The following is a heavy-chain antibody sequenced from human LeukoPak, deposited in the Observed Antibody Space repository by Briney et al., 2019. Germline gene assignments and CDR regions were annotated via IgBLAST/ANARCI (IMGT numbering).Heavy chain of an antibody. Sequence: GESLKISCKGSGYSFTSYWIGWGRQMPGKGLEWMGIIYPGDSDTRYSPSFQGQVTISADKSISPAYLKWSSLKASDTAMYYCARLGCSSTSYYAVSFWLFDYWGQGTLVTVSS. CDR1: GYSFTSYW. V-gene: IGHV5-51*01. CDR2: IYPGDSDT. D-gene: IGHD2-2*01. J-gene: IGHJ4*02. CDR3: ARLGCSSTSYYAVSFWLFDY.